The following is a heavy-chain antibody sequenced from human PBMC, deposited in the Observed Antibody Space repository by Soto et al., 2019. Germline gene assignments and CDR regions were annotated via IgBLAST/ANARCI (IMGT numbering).Heavy chain of an antibody. J-gene: IGHJ4*02. CDR1: GYTFINYY. D-gene: IGHD1-1*01. CDR2: INPSGGST. V-gene: IGHV1-46*01. CDR3: ARNDKSGLDY. Sequence: QVQLVQSGAEVKKPGASVKVSCKASGYTFINYYIHWVRQAPGQGLGWMGMINPSGGSTSYAQKFQGRVTMTSDTSTRTVYMELSSLRSEDTAVYYCARNDKSGLDYWGQGTLVTVSS.